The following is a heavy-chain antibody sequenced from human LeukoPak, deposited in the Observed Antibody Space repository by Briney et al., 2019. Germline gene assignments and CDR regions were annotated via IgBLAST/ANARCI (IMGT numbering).Heavy chain of an antibody. J-gene: IGHJ4*02. V-gene: IGHV4-38-2*02. D-gene: IGHD6-6*01. CDR3: ARSWAARAGWYFDY. Sequence: SETLSLTCTVSGGSISGYYWGWIRQPPGKGLEWIGSIYHSGSTYYNPSLKSRVTISVDTSKNQFSLKLSSVTAADTAVYYCARSWAARAGWYFDYWGQGTLVTVSS. CDR1: GGSISGYY. CDR2: IYHSGST.